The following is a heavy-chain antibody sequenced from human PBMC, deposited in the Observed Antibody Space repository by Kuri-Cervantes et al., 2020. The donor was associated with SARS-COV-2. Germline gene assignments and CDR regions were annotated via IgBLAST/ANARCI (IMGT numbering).Heavy chain of an antibody. J-gene: IGHJ4*02. CDR1: GGSISSSSYY. Sequence: SGPTLVKPTETLTLTCTVSGGSISSSSYYWGWIRQPPGKGLEWIGSIYYSGSTYYNPSLKSRVTISVDTSKNQFSLKLSSVTAADTAVYYCIYSGSYHYYFDYWGQGTLVTVSS. D-gene: IGHD1-26*01. CDR3: IYSGSYHYYFDY. V-gene: IGHV4-39*01. CDR2: IYYSGST.